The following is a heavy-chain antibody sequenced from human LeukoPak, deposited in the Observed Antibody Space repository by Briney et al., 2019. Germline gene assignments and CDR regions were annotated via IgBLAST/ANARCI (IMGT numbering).Heavy chain of an antibody. V-gene: IGHV4-39*07. J-gene: IGHJ4*02. Sequence: SETLSLTCTASGGSISSSNYYWGWIRQPPGKGLEWIGRIYYSGSTYYNPSLKSRVTISVDTSKNQFSLKLSSVTAADTAVYYCARSMGIMGAPGWYFDYWGQGTLVTVSS. CDR1: GGSISSSNYY. D-gene: IGHD1-26*01. CDR2: IYYSGST. CDR3: ARSMGIMGAPGWYFDY.